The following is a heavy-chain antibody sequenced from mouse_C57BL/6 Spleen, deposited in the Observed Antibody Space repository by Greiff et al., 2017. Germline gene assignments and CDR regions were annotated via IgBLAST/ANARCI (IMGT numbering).Heavy chain of an antibody. Sequence: VKLMESGPGLVAPSQSLSITCTVSGFSLTSYGVDWVRQPPGKGLEWLGVIWGGGSTNYNSALMSRLSISKDNSKSQVVLKMNSLQTDDTARYYCARSTVTVAMDYWGKGTSVTVAS. CDR2: IWGGGST. CDR1: GFSLTSYG. CDR3: ARSTVTVAMDY. D-gene: IGHD1-1*01. J-gene: IGHJ4*01. V-gene: IGHV2-9*01.